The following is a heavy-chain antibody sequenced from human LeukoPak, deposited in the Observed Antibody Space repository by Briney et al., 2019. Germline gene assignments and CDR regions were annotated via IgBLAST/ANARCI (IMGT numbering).Heavy chain of an antibody. CDR2: IYYSGST. CDR1: GGSISSYY. Sequence: SETLSLTCIVSGGSISSYYWSWIRQPPGKGLEWIGYIYYSGSTNYNPSLNSRVTISVDTSKNQFSLKLSSVTAADTAVYYCARDNDHYGMDVWGQGTTVTVSS. D-gene: IGHD1-1*01. CDR3: ARDNDHYGMDV. J-gene: IGHJ6*02. V-gene: IGHV4-59*01.